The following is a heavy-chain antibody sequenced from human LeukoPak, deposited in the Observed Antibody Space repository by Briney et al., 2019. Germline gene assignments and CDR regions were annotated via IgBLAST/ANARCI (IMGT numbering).Heavy chain of an antibody. CDR2: INPNSGGT. J-gene: IGHJ6*02. V-gene: IGHV1-2*04. CDR3: ARGRVVNYYGSGSLYYYYGMDV. D-gene: IGHD3-10*01. CDR1: GYTFTGYY. Sequence: VASVKVSCKASGYTFTGYYMHWVRQAPGQGLEWMGWINPNSGGTNYAQKFQGWVTMTRDTSISTAYMELSSLRSEDTAVYYCARGRVVNYYGSGSLYYYYGMDVWGQGTTVTVSS.